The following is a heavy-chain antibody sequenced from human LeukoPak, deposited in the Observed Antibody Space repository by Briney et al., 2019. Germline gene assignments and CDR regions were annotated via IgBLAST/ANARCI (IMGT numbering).Heavy chain of an antibody. J-gene: IGHJ3*02. V-gene: IGHV3-23*01. CDR2: ISGSGVYT. D-gene: IGHD5-24*01. CDR1: GFTFSSYA. Sequence: GGSLRLSCAASGFTFSSYAMSWVRQAPGKGLEWVSGISGSGVYTYYADPVKGRFTISRDNSKNTLYLVMNSLRVDDTAVYYCAKAVDLATISVDIWGQGTMVTVSS. CDR3: AKAVDLATISVDI.